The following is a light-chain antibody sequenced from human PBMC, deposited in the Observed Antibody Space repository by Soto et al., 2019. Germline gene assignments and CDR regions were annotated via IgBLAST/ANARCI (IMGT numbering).Light chain of an antibody. Sequence: EIVLTQSPGTLSLSPGERATLSCRASQSVSSSYLAWYQQKPGQPPRLLIYGASSRATGTPDRFSGSGSGTDFTLTISRLGPDDFAVYYCQQYCSSPRGTFGQGTKVEIK. CDR2: GAS. CDR3: QQYCSSPRGT. CDR1: QSVSSSY. V-gene: IGKV3-20*01. J-gene: IGKJ1*01.